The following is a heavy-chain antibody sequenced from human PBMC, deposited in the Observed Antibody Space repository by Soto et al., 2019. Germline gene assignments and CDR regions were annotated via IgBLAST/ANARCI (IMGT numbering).Heavy chain of an antibody. D-gene: IGHD2-15*01. CDR2: IKQDGSEK. J-gene: IGHJ4*02. V-gene: IGHV3-7*02. CDR1: GFTFSSYW. CDR3: AITGCRGGSCYSFDY. Sequence: EVQLVESGGGLVQPGGSLRLSCAASGFTFSSYWMSWVRQAPGKGLEWVANIKQDGSEKYYVDSVKGRFTISRDNAKNSLYLQMNSLRAEDTAVYYCAITGCRGGSCYSFDYWGQGTLVTVSS.